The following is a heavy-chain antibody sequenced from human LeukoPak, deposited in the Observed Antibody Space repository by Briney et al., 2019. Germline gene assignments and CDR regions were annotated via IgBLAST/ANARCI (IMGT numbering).Heavy chain of an antibody. Sequence: GGSLKLSCAASGSTFSGSAMHWVRQASGKGPEWIGRIRSKAKNYATAYAASVKGRFTVSRDDSKNTAYLQMNSLKTEDTAVYYCTRRLGIVATVPFDPWGQGTLVTVSS. J-gene: IGHJ5*02. CDR3: TRRLGIVATVPFDP. V-gene: IGHV3-73*01. D-gene: IGHD5-12*01. CDR1: GSTFSGSA. CDR2: IRSKAKNYAT.